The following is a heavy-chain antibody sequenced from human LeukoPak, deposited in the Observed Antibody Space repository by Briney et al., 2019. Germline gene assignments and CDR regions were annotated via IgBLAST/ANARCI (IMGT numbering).Heavy chain of an antibody. CDR3: ASNSGSYLEGSAFDI. J-gene: IGHJ3*02. D-gene: IGHD1-26*01. V-gene: IGHV1-46*01. Sequence: ASVKVFCKASGYTFTSYYMHWVRQAPGQGLEWMGIINPSGGSTSYAQKFQGRVTMTRDTSTSTAYMELSSLRSEDTAMYYCASNSGSYLEGSAFDIWGQGTMVTVSS. CDR2: INPSGGST. CDR1: GYTFTSYY.